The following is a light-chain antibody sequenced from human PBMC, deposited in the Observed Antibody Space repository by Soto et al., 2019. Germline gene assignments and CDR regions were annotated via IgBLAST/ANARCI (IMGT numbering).Light chain of an antibody. Sequence: ALNQPASVSGSPGQSVTISCTATSSDVENYKLVSWYQQHPGKAPKLIIYEVTKRPSGVSNRFSGSKSANTASLTISGLQPEDEADYYCCSSVGSYDFGTGTKVTVL. CDR3: CSSVGSYD. V-gene: IGLV2-23*02. CDR2: EVT. CDR1: SSDVENYKL. J-gene: IGLJ1*01.